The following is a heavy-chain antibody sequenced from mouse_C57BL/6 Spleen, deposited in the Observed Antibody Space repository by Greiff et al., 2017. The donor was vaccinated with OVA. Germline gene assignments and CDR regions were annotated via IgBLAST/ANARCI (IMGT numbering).Heavy chain of an antibody. D-gene: IGHD1-1*01. V-gene: IGHV2-2*01. J-gene: IGHJ4*01. Sequence: VKVVESGPGLVQPSQSLSITCTVSGFSLTSYGVHWVRQSPGKGLEWLGVIWSGGSTDYNAAFISRLSISKDNSKSQVFFKMNSLQADDTAIYYCARNPPLRSYAMDYWGQGTSVTVSS. CDR1: GFSLTSYG. CDR3: ARNPPLRSYAMDY. CDR2: IWSGGST.